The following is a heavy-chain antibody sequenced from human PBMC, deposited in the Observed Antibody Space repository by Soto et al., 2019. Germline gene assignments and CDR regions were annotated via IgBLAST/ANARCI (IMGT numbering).Heavy chain of an antibody. CDR2: ISSGRSFI. CDR1: GFTFNTYN. J-gene: IGHJ4*02. Sequence: EVQLVESGGGLVKPGGSLRLSCAASGFTFNTYNMIWVRQAPGKGLEWVSSISSGRSFIYYADSGKGRFTISRDNAKNSLYLQMNSLRAEDTAVYYCARESSSATGLGDFDYWGQGTLVTVSS. V-gene: IGHV3-21*01. CDR3: ARESSSATGLGDFDY. D-gene: IGHD6-13*01.